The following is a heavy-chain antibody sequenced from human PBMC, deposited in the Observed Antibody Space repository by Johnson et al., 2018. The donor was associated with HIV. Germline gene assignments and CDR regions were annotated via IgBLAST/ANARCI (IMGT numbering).Heavy chain of an antibody. V-gene: IGHV3-7*05. J-gene: IGHJ3*02. D-gene: IGHD5-18*01. CDR2: IKQDGSEK. CDR3: ASPYSYGLDDAFDI. CDR1: GFTFSSYA. Sequence: VQLVESGGGLVQPGGSLRLSCAASGFTFSSYAMSWVRQAPGKGLEWVANIKQDGSEKTYVDSVKGRFTISRDNAKKSLYLQMNSLRAEDTAVYYCASPYSYGLDDAFDIWGQGTMVTVSS.